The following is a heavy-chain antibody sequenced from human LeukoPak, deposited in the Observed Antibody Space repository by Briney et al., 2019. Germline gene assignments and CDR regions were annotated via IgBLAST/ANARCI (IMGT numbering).Heavy chain of an antibody. CDR2: IYYSGST. Sequence: SETLSLTCTVSGGSISSSSYYWGWIRQPLGKGLEWIGSIYYSGSTYYNPSLKSRVTISVDTSKNQFSLKLSSVTAADTAVYYCARLVTGSWGVGYWGQGTLVTVSS. CDR3: ARLVTGSWGVGY. D-gene: IGHD3-10*01. J-gene: IGHJ4*02. CDR1: GGSISSSSYY. V-gene: IGHV4-39*01.